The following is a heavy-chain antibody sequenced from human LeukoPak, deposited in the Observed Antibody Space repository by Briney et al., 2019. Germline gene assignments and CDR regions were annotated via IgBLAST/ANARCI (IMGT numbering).Heavy chain of an antibody. D-gene: IGHD2-15*01. CDR2: INHSGST. Sequence: SETLSLTCAVYGGSFSGYYWSWIRQPPGKGLEWIGEINHSGSTNYNPSLKSRVTISVDTSKNQFSLKLSSVTAADTAVYYCARSLRYCSGGSFYNTYFDYWGQGTLVTVSS. CDR3: ARSLRYCSGGSFYNTYFDY. J-gene: IGHJ4*02. CDR1: GGSFSGYY. V-gene: IGHV4-34*01.